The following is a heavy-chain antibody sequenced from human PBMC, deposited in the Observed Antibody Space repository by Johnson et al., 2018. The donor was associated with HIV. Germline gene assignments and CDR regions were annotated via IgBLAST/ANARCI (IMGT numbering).Heavy chain of an antibody. V-gene: IGHV3-20*04. CDR3: ARRDSGSLSFDL. CDR2: IHWNGGIT. CDR1: GFIFDDYG. D-gene: IGHD1-26*01. J-gene: IGHJ3*01. Sequence: VQLVESGGGVLLPGASLRLSCEGFGFIFDDYGLNWVRQAPGKGLEWVSGIHWNGGITGYADSVKGRCTISRDNDKSSVYMQMNNLRAEDTAFYYCARRDSGSLSFDLWGQGTMVTVSS.